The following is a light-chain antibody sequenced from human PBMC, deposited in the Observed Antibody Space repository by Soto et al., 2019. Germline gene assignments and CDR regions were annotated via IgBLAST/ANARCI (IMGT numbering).Light chain of an antibody. Sequence: DIQMTQSPSTLSASVGDRVTITCRARQSISRWLAWYQQKPGKAPKVLIWDASSLQRGVPSRFSGSGSGTEFTLTISSLQPDDFATYYCQQYNGYSTWTFGQGTKVEIK. CDR2: DAS. CDR1: QSISRW. CDR3: QQYNGYSTWT. J-gene: IGKJ1*01. V-gene: IGKV1-5*01.